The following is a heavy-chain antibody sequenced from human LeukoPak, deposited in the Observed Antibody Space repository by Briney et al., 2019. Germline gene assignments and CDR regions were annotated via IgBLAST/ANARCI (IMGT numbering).Heavy chain of an antibody. D-gene: IGHD6-19*01. Sequence: SETLSLTCTVSGGAIRSSSYYWGWSRQPPGKGLEWIGSIYYSGSTYYNASLKSRGTISVDTSKNQFSLKLNSVTAADTAVYFCARPVVAVAGTGYFDYWGQGTLVTVSS. J-gene: IGHJ4*02. CDR2: IYYSGST. CDR1: GGAIRSSSYY. CDR3: ARPVVAVAGTGYFDY. V-gene: IGHV4-39*01.